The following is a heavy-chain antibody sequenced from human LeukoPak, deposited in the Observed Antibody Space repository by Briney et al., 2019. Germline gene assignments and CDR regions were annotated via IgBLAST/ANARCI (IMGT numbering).Heavy chain of an antibody. D-gene: IGHD3-10*01. CDR1: GGTFSGYY. V-gene: IGHV4-34*01. Sequence: PSETLSLTCAVYGGTFSGYYWSWIRQPPGKGPEWIGEINHSGSTNYNPSLKSRVTISVDTSKNQFSLKLSSVTAADTAVYYCARTMVRGVIAYYYYYGMDVWGQGTTVTVSS. CDR2: INHSGST. CDR3: ARTMVRGVIAYYYYYGMDV. J-gene: IGHJ6*02.